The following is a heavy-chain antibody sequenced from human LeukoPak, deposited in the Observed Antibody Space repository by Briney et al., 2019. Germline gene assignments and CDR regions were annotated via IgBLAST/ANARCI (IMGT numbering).Heavy chain of an antibody. V-gene: IGHV4-59*11. CDR1: GASIRSHY. Sequence: SETLSLTCTVSGASIRSHYWSWIRQPPGKGLEWIGYMYYSGNSNYNPALKSRVTISVDTSKNQFSLKLSSVTAADTAVYYCARDGIRYCSSTSCYDAFDIWGQGTMVTVSS. CDR2: MYYSGNS. D-gene: IGHD2-2*01. J-gene: IGHJ3*02. CDR3: ARDGIRYCSSTSCYDAFDI.